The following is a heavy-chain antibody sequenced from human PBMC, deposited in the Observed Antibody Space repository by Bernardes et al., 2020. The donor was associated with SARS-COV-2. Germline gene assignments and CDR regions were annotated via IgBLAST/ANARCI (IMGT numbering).Heavy chain of an antibody. D-gene: IGHD3-22*01. J-gene: IGHJ6*02. CDR3: ARGHDSSGYYPNRGGYYYGMDV. Sequence: GGSLRRSCAASEVTFSDYYMSWIRQAPGKGLEWVSFISSSGSTIYYADSVKGRFTISRDNAKNSLYLEMNSLTAEDTAVYYCARGHDSSGYYPNRGGYYYGMDVWGQGTTVTVSS. CDR2: ISSSGSTI. V-gene: IGHV3-11*01. CDR1: EVTFSDYY.